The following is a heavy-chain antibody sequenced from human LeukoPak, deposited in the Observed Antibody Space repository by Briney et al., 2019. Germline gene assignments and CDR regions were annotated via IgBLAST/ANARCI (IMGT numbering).Heavy chain of an antibody. V-gene: IGHV4-59*08. J-gene: IGHJ4*02. CDR2: IYYSGST. Sequence: SETLSLTCTVSGGSISNYYWSWVRQPPGKGLVGIGYIYYSGSTNYNPSLKSRVTISVDTSKNQFSLKLNSVTAADTAVYYCARRAYGSGSFNRYYFDYWGQVTLVAVSS. D-gene: IGHD3-10*01. CDR1: GGSISNYY. CDR3: ARRAYGSGSFNRYYFDY.